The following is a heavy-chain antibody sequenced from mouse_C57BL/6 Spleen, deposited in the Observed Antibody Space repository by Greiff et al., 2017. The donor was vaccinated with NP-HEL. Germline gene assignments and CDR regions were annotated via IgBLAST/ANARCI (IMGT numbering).Heavy chain of an antibody. CDR1: GYTFTDYY. V-gene: IGHV1-76*01. Sequence: QVQLQQSGAELVRPGASVKLSCKASGYTFTDYYINWVKQRPGQGLEWIARIYPGSGNTYYNEKFKGKATLTAEKSSSTAYMQLSSLTSEDSAVYFCARVPYYHGSNPFDYWGQGTTLTVSS. J-gene: IGHJ2*01. CDR3: ARVPYYHGSNPFDY. D-gene: IGHD1-1*01. CDR2: IYPGSGNT.